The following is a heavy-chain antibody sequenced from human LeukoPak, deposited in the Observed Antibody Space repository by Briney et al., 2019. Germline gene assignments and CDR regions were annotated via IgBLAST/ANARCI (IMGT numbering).Heavy chain of an antibody. D-gene: IGHD6-13*01. CDR2: INNNNNP. CDR3: AKDHPSSDWPAFES. Sequence: PGGSLRLSCAASGFDVARYAMSWVRQAPGEGPEWVASINNNNNPYYSDSVRGRFTVSRDTSGNTVYLQMNDLRAGDTATYYCAKDHPSSDWPAFESWGQGTLVIVSS. J-gene: IGHJ4*02. V-gene: IGHV3-23*05. CDR1: GFDVARYA.